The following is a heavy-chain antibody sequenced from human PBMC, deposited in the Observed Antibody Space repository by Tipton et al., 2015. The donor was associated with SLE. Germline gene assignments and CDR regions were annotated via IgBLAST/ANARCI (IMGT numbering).Heavy chain of an antibody. CDR2: IYYSGST. D-gene: IGHD6-13*01. CDR1: GGSISSYY. J-gene: IGHJ6*02. V-gene: IGHV4-59*01. Sequence: TLSLTCTVSGGSISSYYWSWIRQPPGKGLEWIGYIYYSGSTNYNPSLKSRVTISVDTSKNQFSLKLRSVTAADTAVYYCAREGGIAAGDYGMDVWGQGTTVTVSS. CDR3: AREGGIAAGDYGMDV.